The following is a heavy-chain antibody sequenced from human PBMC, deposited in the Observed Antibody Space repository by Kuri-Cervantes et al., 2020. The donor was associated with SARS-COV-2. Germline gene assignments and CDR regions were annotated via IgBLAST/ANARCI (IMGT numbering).Heavy chain of an antibody. CDR1: GFTFSSYA. CDR2: ISYDGSNK. J-gene: IGHJ6*02. Sequence: GESLKISCAASGFTFSSYAMHWVRQAPGKGLEWVAFISYDGSNKYYADSVKGRFTISRDNSKNTLYLQMNSLRAEDTAVYYCASKYCSGGSCYSGYYYGMDVWGQGTTVTVSS. D-gene: IGHD2-15*01. V-gene: IGHV3-30-3*01. CDR3: ASKYCSGGSCYSGYYYGMDV.